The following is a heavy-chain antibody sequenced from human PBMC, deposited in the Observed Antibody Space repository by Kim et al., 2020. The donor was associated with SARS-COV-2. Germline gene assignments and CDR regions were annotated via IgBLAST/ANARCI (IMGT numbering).Heavy chain of an antibody. CDR3: TRSYTSSWTNFDF. V-gene: IGHV3-53*01. D-gene: IGHD6-13*01. Sequence: GGSLRLSCAASGLTVSDNYMSWVRQAPGKGPEWLSVIYSRGNTYYADSVKGRFTISRDNSRNTLSLEMNSLRVEDTAVYYCTRSYTSSWTNFDFWGQGTL. CDR1: GLTVSDNY. J-gene: IGHJ4*02. CDR2: IYSRGNT.